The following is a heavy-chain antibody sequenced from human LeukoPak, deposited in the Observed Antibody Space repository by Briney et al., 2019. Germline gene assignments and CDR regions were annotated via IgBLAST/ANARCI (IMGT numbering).Heavy chain of an antibody. V-gene: IGHV3-74*01. CDR2: INGDGSSP. CDR1: GFTFRNYW. J-gene: IGHJ4*02. D-gene: IGHD2-15*01. Sequence: PGGSLRLSCAASGFTFRNYWMHWVRQAPGKGLVWVSHINGDGSSPGYGDSVKGRFSISRDNAKNTLYLQMNSLSAEDTAVYYCGRGGAPSSVDSWGQGALVTVSS. CDR3: GRGGAPSSVDS.